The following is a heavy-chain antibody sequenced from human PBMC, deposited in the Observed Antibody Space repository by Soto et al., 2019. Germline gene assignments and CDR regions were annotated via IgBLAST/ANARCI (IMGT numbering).Heavy chain of an antibody. V-gene: IGHV3-23*01. CDR1: VFPFSSYA. Sequence: GWSLRLSCASSVFPFSSYAMTWVRQAPGKGLEWVSLISGSGGSTYYADSVKGRFTISRDNSRDTLYLQMNSLRAEDTAVYYCAKVHGSGSYNNFPDYWGQGTLVTVSS. CDR3: AKVHGSGSYNNFPDY. CDR2: ISGSGGST. D-gene: IGHD3-10*01. J-gene: IGHJ4*02.